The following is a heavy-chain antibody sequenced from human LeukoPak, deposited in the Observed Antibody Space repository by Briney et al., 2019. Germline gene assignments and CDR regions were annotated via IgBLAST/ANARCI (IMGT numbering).Heavy chain of an antibody. J-gene: IGHJ3*02. CDR3: ARDRSHGDAFDI. CDR1: GYTFTSYG. V-gene: IGHV1-18*01. Sequence: GASVKVSCKASGYTFTSYGISWVRQAPGQGLEWVGWISAYNGNTDYAQKFQGRVTMTTDRPTSTGYMELRSLRSDDTAVYYCARDRSHGDAFDIWGQGTMVIVSS. CDR2: ISAYNGNT.